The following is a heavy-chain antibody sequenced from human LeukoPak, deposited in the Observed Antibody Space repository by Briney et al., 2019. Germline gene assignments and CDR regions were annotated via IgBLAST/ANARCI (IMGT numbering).Heavy chain of an antibody. CDR1: GYTFTSYD. V-gene: IGHV1-8*01. CDR3: ARGPPMLWFGELSKLPYGMDV. CDR2: MNPNSGNT. Sequence: AASVKVSCKASGYTFTSYDTNWVRQATGQGLEWMGWMNPNSGNTGYAQKFQGRVTMTRNTSISTAYMELSSLRSEDTAVYYCARGPPMLWFGELSKLPYGMDVWGQGTTVTVSS. J-gene: IGHJ6*02. D-gene: IGHD3-10*01.